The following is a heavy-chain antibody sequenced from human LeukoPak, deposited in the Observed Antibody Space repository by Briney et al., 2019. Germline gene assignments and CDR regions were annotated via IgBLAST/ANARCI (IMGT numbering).Heavy chain of an antibody. J-gene: IGHJ6*03. CDR3: ARESYYYDILTGYYGLYYMDV. CDR2: IYTSGST. D-gene: IGHD3-9*01. Sequence: SETLSLTCTVSGGSISSGSYYWSWIRQPAGKGLEWIGRIYTSGSTNYNPSLKSRVTISVDTSKNQFSLKLSSVTAADTAVYYCARESYYYDILTGYYGLYYMDVWGKGTTVTVSS. CDR1: GGSISSGSYY. V-gene: IGHV4-61*02.